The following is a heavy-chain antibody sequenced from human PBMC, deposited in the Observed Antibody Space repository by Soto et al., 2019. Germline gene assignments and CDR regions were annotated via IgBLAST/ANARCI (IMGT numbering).Heavy chain of an antibody. V-gene: IGHV4-39*01. CDR3: APILISGTGDTAFDL. CDR2: VYYVGSP. D-gene: IGHD1-1*01. Sequence: SKTRTFTYSVSGRAIPAVENYWSGICQAKGKGLEWIGSVYYVGSPFYNPSLRSRVTMSIDTTNIQFSLNVPCVLATYTAVYYCAPILISGTGDTAFDLSGQGIAVTVSS. CDR1: GRAIPAVENY. J-gene: IGHJ5*02.